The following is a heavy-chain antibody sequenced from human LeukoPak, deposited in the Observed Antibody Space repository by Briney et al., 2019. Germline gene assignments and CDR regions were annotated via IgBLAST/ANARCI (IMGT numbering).Heavy chain of an antibody. D-gene: IGHD3-3*01. V-gene: IGHV4-34*01. Sequence: SETLSLTCTVSGGSISSYYWSWIRQPPGKGLEWIGEINHSGSTNYNPSLKSRVTISVDTSKNQFSLKLSSVTAADTAVYYCARGHRGTIFGVVTGHGYYFDYWGQGTLVTVSS. CDR2: INHSGST. CDR3: ARGHRGTIFGVVTGHGYYFDY. CDR1: GGSISSYY. J-gene: IGHJ4*02.